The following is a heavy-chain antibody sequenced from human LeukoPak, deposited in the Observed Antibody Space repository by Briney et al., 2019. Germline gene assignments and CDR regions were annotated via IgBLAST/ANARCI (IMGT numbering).Heavy chain of an antibody. D-gene: IGHD2-2*02. J-gene: IGHJ4*02. Sequence: GESLKISCKGSGYSFTSYWIGWVCQMPGKGLEWMGIIYPGDSDTRYSPSFQGQVTISADKSISTAYLQWSSLKASDTAMYYCATLPTYIYCSSTSCYNYYLDYWGQGTLVTVSS. CDR3: ATLPTYIYCSSTSCYNYYLDY. CDR1: GYSFTSYW. V-gene: IGHV5-51*01. CDR2: IYPGDSDT.